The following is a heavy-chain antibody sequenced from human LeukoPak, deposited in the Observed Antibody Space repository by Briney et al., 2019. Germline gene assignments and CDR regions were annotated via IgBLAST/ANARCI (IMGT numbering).Heavy chain of an antibody. J-gene: IGHJ4*02. Sequence: SVKVSCKASGGILSNYTISWVRQAPGQGLEWMGGLIPISGTPYYAQNVQGRVTITADESTSTAFLELRSLKSEDTAVYYCARDRPGRELLPYFDYWGQGTLVTVSS. CDR2: LIPISGTP. D-gene: IGHD1-26*01. CDR3: ARDRPGRELLPYFDY. CDR1: GGILSNYT. V-gene: IGHV1-69*01.